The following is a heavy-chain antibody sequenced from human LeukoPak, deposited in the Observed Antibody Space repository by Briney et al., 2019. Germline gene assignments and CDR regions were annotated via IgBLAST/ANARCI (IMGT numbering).Heavy chain of an antibody. Sequence: ASVKVSCKASGYTFTSYGISWVRQAPGQGLEWMGWISAYNGNTNYAQKLQGRVTMTTDTSTSTAYMELRSLRSDDTAGYYCARDGPDYGDYVNFDYWGQGSLVTVSS. J-gene: IGHJ4*02. CDR2: ISAYNGNT. CDR3: ARDGPDYGDYVNFDY. V-gene: IGHV1-18*01. D-gene: IGHD4-17*01. CDR1: GYTFTSYG.